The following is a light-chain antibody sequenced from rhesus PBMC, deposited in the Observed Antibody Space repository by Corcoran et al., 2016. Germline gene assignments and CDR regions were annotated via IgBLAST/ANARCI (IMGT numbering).Light chain of an antibody. CDR2: GAS. CDR3: YQHSSGYS. CDR1: QSVSSY. Sequence: QVILTQSPATLSLSPGERATLSCRASQSVSSYLAWYQQKPGQAPRPLIYGASSRATGIPDRFSGSGSGTDFPLTISSLEPEDVGGYHCYQHSSGYSFGQGTKVEIK. V-gene: IGKV3-10*01. J-gene: IGKJ2*01.